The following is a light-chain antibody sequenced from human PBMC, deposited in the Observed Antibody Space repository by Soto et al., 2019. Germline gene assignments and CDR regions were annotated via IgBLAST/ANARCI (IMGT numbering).Light chain of an antibody. V-gene: IGKV3-20*01. CDR3: QQYGSSPTYT. Sequence: EIVLTQSPGTLSLSPGERATLSCRASQSVSSSYLAWHQQNPGQAPRLLIYGASSRATGIPDRFSGSGSGTDFTLTISRLEPEDFAVYYCQQYGSSPTYTFGQGTKLEIK. CDR2: GAS. J-gene: IGKJ2*01. CDR1: QSVSSSY.